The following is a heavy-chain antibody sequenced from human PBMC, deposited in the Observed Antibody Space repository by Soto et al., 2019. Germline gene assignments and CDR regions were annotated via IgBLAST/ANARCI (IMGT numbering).Heavy chain of an antibody. V-gene: IGHV3-53*04. D-gene: IGHD3-10*01. CDR2: IYSGGTT. Sequence: EVPLVESGGGLVQPGGSLRLSCAASGFTVSSNYMSWVRQAPGKGLDWVSFIYSGGTTHYADSVKGRFTITRDDSKITLYLQMNSLRPEDTAVYYCARHLRLVGFGEYDLWGRGTLVTVSS. CDR1: GFTVSSNY. CDR3: ARHLRLVGFGEYDL. J-gene: IGHJ2*01.